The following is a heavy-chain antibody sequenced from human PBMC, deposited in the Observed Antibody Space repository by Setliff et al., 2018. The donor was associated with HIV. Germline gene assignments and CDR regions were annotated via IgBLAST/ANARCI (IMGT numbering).Heavy chain of an antibody. J-gene: IGHJ5*02. CDR3: ARDRHYSGLGSYGP. CDR2: INHSGST. CDR1: GGSFSGYY. D-gene: IGHD3-10*01. Sequence: SETLSLTCAVYGGSFSGYYWSWIRQPPGKGLEWIGEINHSGSTNYNPSLKSRVSMSLDTSRNQFSLKLTSVTAEDTAVYYCARDRHYSGLGSYGPWGPGILVTVSS. V-gene: IGHV4-34*01.